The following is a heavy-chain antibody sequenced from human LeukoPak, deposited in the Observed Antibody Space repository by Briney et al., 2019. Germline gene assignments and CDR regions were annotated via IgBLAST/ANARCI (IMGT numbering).Heavy chain of an antibody. CDR3: AKGPYSGFS. V-gene: IGHV3-23*01. Sequence: PGGSLRLSCAASGFTFSSYAMSWVRQAPGKGLEWVSSIGGSGGGTYYADSVKGRFTISRDNSKNTLYLQMNSLRAEDTAVYYCAKGPYSGFSWGQGTLVTVSS. CDR2: IGGSGGGT. D-gene: IGHD1-26*01. CDR1: GFTFSSYA. J-gene: IGHJ5*02.